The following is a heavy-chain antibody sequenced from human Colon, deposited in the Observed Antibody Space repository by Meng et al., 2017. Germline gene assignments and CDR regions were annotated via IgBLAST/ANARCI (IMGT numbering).Heavy chain of an antibody. CDR3: ATTAGTWHPFSY. J-gene: IGHJ4*02. Sequence: QVQLQESGPGLVRPSETLPLTCNVSGGSVSSGSHYWSWIRQPPGKGLEFIAYVDYYWNINYNPSLNSRATVSIDTSKTQFSLKVTSVTAADTAVYYCATTAGTWHPFSYWGQGTLVTVSS. D-gene: IGHD1-1*01. V-gene: IGHV4-61*01. CDR1: GGSVSSGSHY. CDR2: VDYYWNI.